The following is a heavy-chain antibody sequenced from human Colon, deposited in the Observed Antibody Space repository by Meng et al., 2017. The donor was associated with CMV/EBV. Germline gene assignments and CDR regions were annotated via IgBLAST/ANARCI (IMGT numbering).Heavy chain of an antibody. CDR2: IYSGGHT. CDR1: GFTFDEYG. CDR3: AKHIVASISEDGLGT. D-gene: IGHD5-12*01. V-gene: IGHV3-NL1*01. J-gene: IGHJ1*01. Sequence: GESLKISCVASGFTFDEYGMHWVRQAPGKGLEWVSIIYSGGHTYYADSVKGRFTLSRDNSKNTVHLQMTNLRSDDTAVYYCAKHIVASISEDGLGTWGQGTLVTSPQ.